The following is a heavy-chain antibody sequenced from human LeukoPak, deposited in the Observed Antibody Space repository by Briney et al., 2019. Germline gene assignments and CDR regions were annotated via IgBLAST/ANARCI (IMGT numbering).Heavy chain of an antibody. J-gene: IGHJ4*01. Sequence: ASVKVSCKASGYTFTGYYMHWVRQAPGQGLEWMGWLNLNTGYTNYAQKLQDRVTMTRDTSITTAYMDLRRLRSDDTAVYYCASHLDSGWSSHFDYWGQGTLVTVSS. V-gene: IGHV1-2*02. CDR3: ASHLDSGWSSHFDY. CDR2: LNLNTGYT. D-gene: IGHD6-19*01. CDR1: GYTFTGYY.